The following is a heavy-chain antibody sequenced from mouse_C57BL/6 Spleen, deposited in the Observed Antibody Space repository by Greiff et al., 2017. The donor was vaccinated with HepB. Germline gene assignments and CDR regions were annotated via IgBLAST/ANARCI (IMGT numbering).Heavy chain of an antibody. J-gene: IGHJ3*01. V-gene: IGHV1-52*01. Sequence: QVQLKQPGAELVRPGSSVKLSCKASGYTFTSYWMHWVKQRPIQGLEWIGNIDPSDSETHYNQKFKDKATLTVDKSSSTAYMQLSSLTSEDSAVYYCARASYGNLFAYWGQGTLVTVSA. CDR3: ARASYGNLFAY. D-gene: IGHD2-1*01. CDR1: GYTFTSYW. CDR2: IDPSDSET.